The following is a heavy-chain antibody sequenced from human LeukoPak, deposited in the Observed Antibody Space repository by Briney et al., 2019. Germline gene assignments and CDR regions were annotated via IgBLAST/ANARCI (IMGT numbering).Heavy chain of an antibody. Sequence: GTLRLSCAAAGFTFSSYGMHWVRQPPGNGLEWIGYIYYTGSTNYNPSLKSRVTISVDTSKNQFSLNLTSVTAADTAVYYCARTLSSSYCSGGSCWNDYWGQGTLVTVSS. V-gene: IGHV4-59*08. J-gene: IGHJ4*02. CDR2: IYYTGST. CDR3: ARTLSSSYCSGGSCWNDY. D-gene: IGHD2-15*01. CDR1: GFTFSSYG.